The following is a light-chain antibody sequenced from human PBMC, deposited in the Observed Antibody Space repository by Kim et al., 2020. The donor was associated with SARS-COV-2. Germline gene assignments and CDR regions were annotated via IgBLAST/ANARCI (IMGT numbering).Light chain of an antibody. CDR1: NSTIAAGYN. CDR2: GNN. V-gene: IGLV1-40*01. J-gene: IGLJ3*02. CDR3: QSYDSSLSGWV. Sequence: QRVTISFTGSNSTIAAGYNVHWYQQLPGTAPTLLIFGNNNRPSGVPDRFSGSTSGTSASLAITGLQAEDEAYYFCQSYDSSLSGWVFGGGTQLTVL.